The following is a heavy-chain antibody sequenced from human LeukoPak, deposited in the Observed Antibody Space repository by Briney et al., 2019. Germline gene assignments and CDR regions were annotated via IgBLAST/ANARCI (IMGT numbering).Heavy chain of an antibody. CDR2: IKQDGSEK. J-gene: IGHJ6*02. CDR3: ARDPGQQLGMDV. V-gene: IGHV3-7*01. Sequence: GGSLRLSCAASGFTFRSYWMSWVRQAPGKGLEWVANIKQDGSEKYYVDSVKGRFTISRDNAKNSLYLQMNSLRAEDTAVYYCARDPGQQLGMDVWGQGTTVTVSS. CDR1: GFTFRSYW. D-gene: IGHD6-13*01.